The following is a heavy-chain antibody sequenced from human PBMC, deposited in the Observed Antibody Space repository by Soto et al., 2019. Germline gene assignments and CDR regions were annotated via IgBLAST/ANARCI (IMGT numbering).Heavy chain of an antibody. CDR3: ASRDPGTSVDY. CDR1: GGSFTSNNW. Sequence: SETLSLTCAVSGGSFTSNNWWTWVRQPPGQGLEWIGEIYRTGSTNYNPSLKSRVTISLDKSENQFSLKVTSLTAADTAVYYCASRDPGTSVDYWGQRTLVTVSA. J-gene: IGHJ4*02. D-gene: IGHD1-7*01. V-gene: IGHV4-4*02. CDR2: IYRTGST.